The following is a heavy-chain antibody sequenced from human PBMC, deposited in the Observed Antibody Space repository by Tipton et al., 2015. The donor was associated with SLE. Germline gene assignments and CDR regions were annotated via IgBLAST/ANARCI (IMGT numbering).Heavy chain of an antibody. J-gene: IGHJ4*02. CDR1: GFTFSSYS. CDR2: ISSSSSYI. D-gene: IGHD6-13*01. CDR3: ARGGYSSSWYVY. Sequence: EASGFTFSSYSMNWVRQAPGKGLEWVSSISSSSSYIYYADSVKGRFTISRDNAKNSLYLQMNSLRAEDTAVYYCARGGYSSSWYVYWGQGTLVTVSS. V-gene: IGHV3-21*03.